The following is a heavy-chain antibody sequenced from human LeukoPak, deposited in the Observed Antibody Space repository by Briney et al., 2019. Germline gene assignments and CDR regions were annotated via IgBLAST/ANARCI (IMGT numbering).Heavy chain of an antibody. CDR3: ARDLREQQLD. Sequence: ASVRVSSKASGYTFTIYYMHWVRQAPGQGGEWMGIINPSGGSTSYAQKFQGRVTMTRDTSTSTVYMELSSLGSEDTAVYYCARDLREQQLDWGKGTTVTVSS. D-gene: IGHD6-13*01. CDR2: INPSGGST. J-gene: IGHJ6*04. V-gene: IGHV1-46*01. CDR1: GYTFTIYY.